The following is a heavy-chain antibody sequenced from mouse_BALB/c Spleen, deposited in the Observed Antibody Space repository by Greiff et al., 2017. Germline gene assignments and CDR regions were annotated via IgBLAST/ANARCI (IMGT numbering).Heavy chain of an antibody. J-gene: IGHJ4*01. CDR2: INPSNGRT. CDR1: GYTFTSYW. V-gene: IGHV1S81*02. CDR3: ARGRYEPFLYAMDY. Sequence: QVQLQQPGAELVKPGASVKLSCKASGYTFTSYWMHWVKQRPGQGLEWIGEINPSNGRTNYNEKFKSKATLTVDKSSSTSYMQLSSLTSEDSAVYYCARGRYEPFLYAMDYWGQGTSVTVSS. D-gene: IGHD2-14*01.